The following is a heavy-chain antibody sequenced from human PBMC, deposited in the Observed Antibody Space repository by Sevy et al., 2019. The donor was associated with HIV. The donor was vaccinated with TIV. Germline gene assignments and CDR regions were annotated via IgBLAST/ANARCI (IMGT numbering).Heavy chain of an antibody. V-gene: IGHV3-48*03. CDR2: ISASGNTI. CDR1: GFTFSSYE. Sequence: GGSLRLSCAASGFTFSSYEMNWVRQAPGKGLEWVSFISASGNTIYYADSVQGRFTFSRDNAKNSLYLQMNSLRAEDTVVYYCAREDNGSGDVWGKGTTVTVSS. J-gene: IGHJ6*04. CDR3: AREDNGSGDV. D-gene: IGHD1-1*01.